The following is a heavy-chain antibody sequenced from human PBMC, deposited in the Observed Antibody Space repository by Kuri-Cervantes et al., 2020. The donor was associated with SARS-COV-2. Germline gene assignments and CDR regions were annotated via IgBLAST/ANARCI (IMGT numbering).Heavy chain of an antibody. CDR1: GFTFDDYG. D-gene: IGHD4-17*01. Sequence: GGSLRLSCAASGFTFDDYGMSWVRQAPGKGLEWVFGINWNGGSTGYADSVKGRFTISRDNAKNSLYLQMNSLRAEDTALYHCATNDYGVSYMDVWGKGTTVTVSS. CDR2: INWNGGST. V-gene: IGHV3-20*01. J-gene: IGHJ6*03. CDR3: ATNDYGVSYMDV.